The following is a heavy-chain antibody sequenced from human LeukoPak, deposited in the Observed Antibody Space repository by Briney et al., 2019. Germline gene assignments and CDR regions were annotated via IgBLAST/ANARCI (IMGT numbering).Heavy chain of an antibody. CDR1: GYTFTSYG. V-gene: IGHV1-18*01. Sequence: GASVKVSCKASGYTFTSYGISWVRQAPGQGLERMGWISAYNGNTNYAQKLQGRVTMTTDTSTSTAYMELRSLRSDDTAVYYCARDRYYDFWSGHGSSNWFDPWGQGTLVTVSS. CDR3: ARDRYYDFWSGHGSSNWFDP. J-gene: IGHJ5*02. D-gene: IGHD3-3*01. CDR2: ISAYNGNT.